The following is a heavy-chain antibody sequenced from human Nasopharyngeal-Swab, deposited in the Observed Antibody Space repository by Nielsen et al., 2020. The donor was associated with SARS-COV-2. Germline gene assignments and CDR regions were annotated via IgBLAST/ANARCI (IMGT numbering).Heavy chain of an antibody. Sequence: SETLSLTCAVYGGPFSGYYWSWIRLPPGKGLEWIGYIYYSGSTNYSPSLKSRVTISVDTSKNQFSLKLNSVTAADTAVYYCARTAGYYYMDVWGKGTTVTVSS. D-gene: IGHD6-13*01. CDR3: ARTAGYYYMDV. V-gene: IGHV4-59*01. CDR1: GGPFSGYY. CDR2: IYYSGST. J-gene: IGHJ6*03.